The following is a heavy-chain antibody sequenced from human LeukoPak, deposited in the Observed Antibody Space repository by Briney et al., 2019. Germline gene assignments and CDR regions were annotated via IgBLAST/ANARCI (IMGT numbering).Heavy chain of an antibody. J-gene: IGHJ3*02. CDR2: INPNSGGT. Sequence: ASVKVSCKASGCTFTGYWMHWVRQAPGQGLEWMGWINPNSGGTNYAQNFQGRVTMTRDTSISTAYMELSSLRSDDTAVYYCARAWSGRDISGYYYRAFDIWGQGTMVTVSS. D-gene: IGHD3-22*01. V-gene: IGHV1-2*02. CDR3: ARAWSGRDISGYYYRAFDI. CDR1: GCTFTGYW.